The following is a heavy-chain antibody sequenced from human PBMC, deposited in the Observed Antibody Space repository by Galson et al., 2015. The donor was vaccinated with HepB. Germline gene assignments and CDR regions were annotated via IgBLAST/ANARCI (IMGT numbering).Heavy chain of an antibody. CDR3: ARVPGFPRAYCYYHMDV. CDR1: GITFSDYG. CDR2: IWYDGSDK. J-gene: IGHJ6*03. Sequence: SLRLSCAASGITFSDYGMHWVRQAPGKGLEWVAVIWYDGSDKYYADSVKGRFTISRDNSKNTLYLQMNSLRAEDTGVYYCARVPGFPRAYCYYHMDVWGKGTPVTVSS. D-gene: IGHD6-25*01. V-gene: IGHV3-33*01.